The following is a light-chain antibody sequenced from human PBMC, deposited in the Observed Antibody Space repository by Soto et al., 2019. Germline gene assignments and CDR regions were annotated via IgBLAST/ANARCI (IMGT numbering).Light chain of an antibody. Sequence: EIVLTQSPGTLSLSPGERATLSCRASQSVSSSYLAWYQQTPGPAPMLLIYDASRATGIPDRFSGSGSGTDFTLTITRLEPEDFAVYYCQHYGTSALFGPGTKVDI. V-gene: IGKV3-20*01. J-gene: IGKJ3*01. CDR3: QHYGTSAL. CDR1: QSVSSSY. CDR2: DAS.